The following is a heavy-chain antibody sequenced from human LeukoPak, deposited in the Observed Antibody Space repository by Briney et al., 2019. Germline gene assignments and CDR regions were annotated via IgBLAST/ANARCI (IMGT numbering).Heavy chain of an antibody. V-gene: IGHV3-21*01. CDR1: GFTFSSYS. CDR3: ARDLRSGSYPYDY. Sequence: GGPLRLPCAASGFTFSSYSMNWVRQAPGKGLEWVSSISSSSSYIYYADSVKGRFTISRDNAKNSLYLQMNSLRAEDTAVYYCARDLRSGSYPYDYWGQGTLVTVSS. CDR2: ISSSSSYI. J-gene: IGHJ4*02. D-gene: IGHD1-26*01.